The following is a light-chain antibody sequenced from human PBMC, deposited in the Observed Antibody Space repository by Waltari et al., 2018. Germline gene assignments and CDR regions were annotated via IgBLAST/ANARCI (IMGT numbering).Light chain of an antibody. J-gene: IGLJ3*02. V-gene: IGLV1-44*01. CDR2: SNN. CDR3: AAWDDSLNGPV. Sequence: QPVLTQPPSASGTPGPRVTIPCSGSSSNIGSNTVNRCQQRPGTAPKLLIYSNNQRPSGVPDRFSGSKSGTSASLAISGLQSEDEADYYCAAWDDSLNGPVFGGGTKLTVL. CDR1: SSNIGSNT.